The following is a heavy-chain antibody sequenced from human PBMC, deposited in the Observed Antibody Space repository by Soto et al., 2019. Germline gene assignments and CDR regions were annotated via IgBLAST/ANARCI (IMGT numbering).Heavy chain of an antibody. V-gene: IGHV2-5*02. CDR1: GFSLSTSGVG. CDR3: ANGYACSGDVCSSNNRWLDP. CDR2: IYWDDDK. Sequence: QITLKESGPTLVKPTQTLTLTCTFSGFSLSTSGVGVGWIRQPPGKALEWLALIYWDDDKRYSPSLKSRLTTTKDTSNNKGNLTMTKMGPVDTDTYYCANGYACSGDVCSSNNRWLDPWGQGTLVTVS. J-gene: IGHJ5*02. D-gene: IGHD2-8*02.